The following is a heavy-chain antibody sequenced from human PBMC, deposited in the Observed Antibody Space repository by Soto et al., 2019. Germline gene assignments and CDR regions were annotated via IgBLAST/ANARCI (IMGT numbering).Heavy chain of an antibody. CDR1: GDSVNSRAYY. V-gene: IGHV4-61*08. Sequence: QVQLQESGPGLVKPSETLSLTCTVSGDSVNSRAYYWTWIRQPPGKGLEWLAYIYYSGNTNYNPSLRSRGTISVDTPKTHFSRTLTSVTAADRAVYYCAGGGGGGYWGQGTLVTVSS. CDR3: AGGGGGGY. CDR2: IYYSGNT. J-gene: IGHJ4*02. D-gene: IGHD3-16*01.